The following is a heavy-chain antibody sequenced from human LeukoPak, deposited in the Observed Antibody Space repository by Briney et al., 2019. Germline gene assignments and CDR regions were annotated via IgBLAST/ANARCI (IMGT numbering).Heavy chain of an antibody. Sequence: SETLSLTCTVSGGSISSSNYYWGWIRQPPGKGLEWIGTIYYSGTTYYNPSLESRVTISEDTSKNQFSLTLRSVAAADTAVYYCARQISDYYYYYMDVWGKGTTVTVSS. J-gene: IGHJ6*03. CDR2: IYYSGTT. CDR1: GGSISSSNYY. D-gene: IGHD3-10*01. CDR3: ARQISDYYYYYMDV. V-gene: IGHV4-39*01.